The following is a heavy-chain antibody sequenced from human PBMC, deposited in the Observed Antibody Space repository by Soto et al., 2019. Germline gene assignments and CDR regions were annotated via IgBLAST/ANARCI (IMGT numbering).Heavy chain of an antibody. CDR3: AKSGYYDSSGYYYDYYYYGMDV. Sequence: GGSLRLSCAASGFTFSSYAMSWVRQAPGKGLEWVSAISGSGGSTYYADSVKGRFTISRDNSKNTLYLQMNSLRAEDTAVYYCAKSGYYDSSGYYYDYYYYGMDVWGQGTTVTVSS. J-gene: IGHJ6*02. V-gene: IGHV3-23*01. CDR2: ISGSGGST. D-gene: IGHD3-22*01. CDR1: GFTFSSYA.